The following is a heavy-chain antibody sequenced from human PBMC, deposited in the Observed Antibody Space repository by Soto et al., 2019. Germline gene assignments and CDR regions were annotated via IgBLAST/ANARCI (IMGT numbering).Heavy chain of an antibody. J-gene: IGHJ4*02. CDR2: ITSDTNTI. V-gene: IGHV3-48*02. CDR1: GFRFSIYS. CDR3: ARSVEGHFDY. Sequence: EVQLVESGGGLVLPGGSLRLSCAASGFRFSIYSMNWVRQAPGKGLEWSAYITSDTNTIKYADSVKGRFTISRDNDKNSVYLQMNSLRDEDTAVYYCARSVEGHFDYWGQGTVVTVSA. D-gene: IGHD6-19*01.